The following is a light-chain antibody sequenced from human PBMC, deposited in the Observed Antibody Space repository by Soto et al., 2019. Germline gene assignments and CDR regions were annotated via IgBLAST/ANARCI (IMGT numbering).Light chain of an antibody. V-gene: IGLV2-23*01. CDR2: EGS. Sequence: SVLTQPASVSGSPGQSITISCTGTSSDVGSYELVSWFQQHPGKAPKLMIYEGSKRPSGVSNRFSGSKSGNTASLTISGLQAEDEADYYCCSYAVTNILVVGGGTKVTVL. CDR3: CSYAVTNILV. CDR1: SSDVGSYEL. J-gene: IGLJ2*01.